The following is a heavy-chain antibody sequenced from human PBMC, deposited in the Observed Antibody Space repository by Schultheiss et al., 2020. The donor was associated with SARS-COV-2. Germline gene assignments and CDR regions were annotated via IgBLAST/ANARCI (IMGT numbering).Heavy chain of an antibody. CDR2: ISSSGSTI. Sequence: GGSLRLSCAASGFTFSSYEMNWVRQAPGKGLEWVSYISSSGSTIYYADSVKGRFTISRDNAKNSLYLQMNSLRAEDTAVYYCAREGMVRGPFDYWGQGTLVTVSS. J-gene: IGHJ4*02. CDR1: GFTFSSYE. CDR3: AREGMVRGPFDY. V-gene: IGHV3-48*03. D-gene: IGHD3-10*01.